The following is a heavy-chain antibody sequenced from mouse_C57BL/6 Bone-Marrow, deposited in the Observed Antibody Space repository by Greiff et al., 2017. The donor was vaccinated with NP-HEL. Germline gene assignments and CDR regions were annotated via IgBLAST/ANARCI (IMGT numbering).Heavy chain of an antibody. CDR2: ISDGGSYT. CDR1: GFTFSSYA. Sequence: EVHLVESGGGLVKPGGSLKLSCAASGFTFSSYAMSWVRQTPEKRLEWVATISDGGSYTYYPDNVKGRFTISRDNAKNNLYLQMSHLKSEDTAMYYCARDRDMGYYGSSGAYWGQGTLVTVSA. J-gene: IGHJ3*01. D-gene: IGHD1-1*01. V-gene: IGHV5-4*01. CDR3: ARDRDMGYYGSSGAY.